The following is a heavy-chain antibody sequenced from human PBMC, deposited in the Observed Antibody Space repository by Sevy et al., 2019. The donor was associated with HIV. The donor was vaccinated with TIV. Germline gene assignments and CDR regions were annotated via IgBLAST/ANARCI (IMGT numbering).Heavy chain of an antibody. CDR3: ARGGGYCSSTSCYTDY. J-gene: IGHJ4*02. CDR1: GFTFDDYG. D-gene: IGHD2-2*02. Sequence: GGSQRLSCAASGFTFDDYGMSWVRQAPGKGLEWVSGINWNGGSTGYADSVKGRFTISRDNAKNSLYLQMNSLRAEDTALYYCARGGGYCSSTSCYTDYWGQGTLVTVSS. V-gene: IGHV3-20*04. CDR2: INWNGGST.